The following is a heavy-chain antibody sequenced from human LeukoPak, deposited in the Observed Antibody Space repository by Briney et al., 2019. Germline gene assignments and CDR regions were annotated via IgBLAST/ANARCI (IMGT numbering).Heavy chain of an antibody. CDR1: GGSISSGDYY. CDR3: ATLGEYYDSSGYYYN. V-gene: IGHV4-30-4*01. CDR2: IYYSGST. J-gene: IGHJ4*02. D-gene: IGHD3-22*01. Sequence: SQTLSLTCTVSGGSISSGDYYWSWIRQPPGKGLEWIGYIYYSGSTYYNPSLKSRVTISVDSSKNQFSLKLTSVTAADTAVYYCATLGEYYDSSGYYYNWGQGTLVTVSS.